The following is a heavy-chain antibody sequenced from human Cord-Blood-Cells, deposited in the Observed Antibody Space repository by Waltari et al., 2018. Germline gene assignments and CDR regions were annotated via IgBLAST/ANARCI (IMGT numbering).Heavy chain of an antibody. J-gene: IGHJ6*03. D-gene: IGHD2-2*01. CDR2: INSDGSST. CDR1: GLPFSSSR. CDR3: AREYQPSYYMDV. V-gene: IGHV3-74*01. Sequence: EVQLVASGGGLVQPGGSLRLPCAASGLPFSSSRMHWVRQAPGKGLVWVSRINSDGSSTSYADSVKGRFTISRDNAKNTLYLQMNSLRAEDTAVYYCAREYQPSYYMDVWGKGTTVTVSS.